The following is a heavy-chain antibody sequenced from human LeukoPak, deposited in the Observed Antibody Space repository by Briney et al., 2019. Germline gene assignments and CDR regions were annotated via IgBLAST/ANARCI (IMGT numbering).Heavy chain of an antibody. Sequence: PSETLSLTCAVYGGSFSGYYWSWIRQPPGKGLEWIGEINHSGSTNYNPSLKSRVTISVDTSKNQFSLKLSSVTAADTAVYYCGRSRQNYYYYMDVWGKGTTVTVSS. CDR1: GGSFSGYY. CDR2: INHSGST. V-gene: IGHV4-34*01. J-gene: IGHJ6*03. CDR3: GRSRQNYYYYMDV.